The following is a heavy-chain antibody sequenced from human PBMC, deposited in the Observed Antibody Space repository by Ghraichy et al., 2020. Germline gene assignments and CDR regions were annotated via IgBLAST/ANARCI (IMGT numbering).Heavy chain of an antibody. V-gene: IGHV3-21*01. Sequence: GGSLRLSCAASGFTFSSYSMNWVRQAPGKGLEWVSSISSSSSYIYYADSVKGRFTISRDNAKNSLYLQMNSLRAEDTAVYYCARDRSGTWSDYWYYYYGMDVWGQGTTVTVSS. J-gene: IGHJ6*02. D-gene: IGHD3-3*01. CDR3: ARDRSGTWSDYWYYYYGMDV. CDR1: GFTFSSYS. CDR2: ISSSSSYI.